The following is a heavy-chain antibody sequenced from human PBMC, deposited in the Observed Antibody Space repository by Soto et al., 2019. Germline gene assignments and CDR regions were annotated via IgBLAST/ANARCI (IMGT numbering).Heavy chain of an antibody. CDR2: IFTSGYT. J-gene: IGHJ4*02. CDR1: GGSISSYY. Sequence: QVQLQESGPGLVKPSETLSLPCTVSGGSISSYYWNWILQPAGKGLEWIWRIFTSGYTKYNPSLKSRVTMSVDTSQNQFSLKLNSVTAADTAVYYCAIAPGGYYYFDSLGQGSLVTVSS. V-gene: IGHV4-4*07. D-gene: IGHD3-22*01. CDR3: AIAPGGYYYFDS.